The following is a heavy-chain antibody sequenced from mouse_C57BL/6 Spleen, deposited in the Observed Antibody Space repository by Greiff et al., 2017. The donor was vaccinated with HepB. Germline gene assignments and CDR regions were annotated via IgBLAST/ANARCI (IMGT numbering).Heavy chain of an antibody. CDR2: IDPSDSYT. CDR3: AREDF. V-gene: IGHV1-50*01. J-gene: IGHJ2*01. Sequence: VQLQQPGVELVKPGASVKLSCKASGYTFTSYWMQWVKQRPGQGLEWIGEIDPSDSYTNYNQKFKGKATLTVDTSSSTAYMQLSSLTSEDSAVYYCAREDFWGQGTTLTVSS. CDR1: GYTFTSYW.